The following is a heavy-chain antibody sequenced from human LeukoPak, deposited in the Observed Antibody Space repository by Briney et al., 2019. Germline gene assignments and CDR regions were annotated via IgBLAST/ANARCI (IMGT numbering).Heavy chain of an antibody. J-gene: IGHJ5*02. CDR3: VRERRSWYWDWFDP. CDR2: INPNSGGT. CDR1: GYTFTGYY. Sequence: ASVKVSCKPSGYTFTGYYMHWVRQAPGQGLEWMGWINPNSGGTNYAQKFQGRVTMTRDTSISTAYMELSRLRSDDTAVYYCVRERRSWYWDWFDPWGQGTLVTVSS. D-gene: IGHD6-13*01. V-gene: IGHV1-2*02.